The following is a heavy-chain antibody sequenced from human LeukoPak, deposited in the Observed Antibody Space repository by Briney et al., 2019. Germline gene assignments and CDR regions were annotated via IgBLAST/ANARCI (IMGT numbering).Heavy chain of an antibody. D-gene: IGHD5/OR15-5a*01. CDR1: GYTFTRHA. CDR2: IRPDSGDT. J-gene: IGHJ4*02. CDR3: ARELSTSVPDF. Sequence: ASVKVSCKASGYTFTRHAISWVRQAPGLGLEWMGWIRPDSGDTGHAQKFRGRVVITRDNSIDTTYMELSSLTSEDTAIYYCARELSTSVPDFWGQGTLVTVSS. V-gene: IGHV1-8*03.